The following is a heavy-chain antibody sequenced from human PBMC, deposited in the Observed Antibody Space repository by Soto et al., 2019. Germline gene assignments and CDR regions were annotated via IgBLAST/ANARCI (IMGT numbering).Heavy chain of an antibody. D-gene: IGHD6-19*01. V-gene: IGHV3-66*01. J-gene: IGHJ5*02. CDR2: IFTNGGS. CDR3: VREQGIPVTA. Sequence: EVPLVESGGGLVQPGGSLRLSCVASGFTVSSEYMSWVRQAPGKGLEWLSVIFTNGGSYYSDSVKGRFTNSRDNSKNTLYLQITIRRAEAAAFYSCVREQGIPVTAWGRGTLGTVSS. CDR1: GFTVSSEY.